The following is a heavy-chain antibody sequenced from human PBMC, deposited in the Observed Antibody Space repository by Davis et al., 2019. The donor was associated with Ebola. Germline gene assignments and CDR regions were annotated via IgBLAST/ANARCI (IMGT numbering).Heavy chain of an antibody. D-gene: IGHD6-13*01. J-gene: IGHJ4*02. Sequence: ASVKVSCKASGYTFTGYYMHWVRQAPGQGLEWMGRINPNSGGTKYAQKFQGRVTMTRDTSISTAYMELSRLRSDDTAVYYCARDRGYSSSWYLSDYWGQGTLVTVSS. CDR2: INPNSGGT. V-gene: IGHV1-2*06. CDR1: GYTFTGYY. CDR3: ARDRGYSSSWYLSDY.